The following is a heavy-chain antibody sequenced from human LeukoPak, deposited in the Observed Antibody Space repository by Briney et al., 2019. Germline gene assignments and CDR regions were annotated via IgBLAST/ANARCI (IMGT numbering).Heavy chain of an antibody. CDR3: ARTNYGDYSDVFDY. CDR2: ISTSGSTI. D-gene: IGHD4-17*01. V-gene: IGHV3-48*03. J-gene: IGHJ4*02. Sequence: PGGSLRLSCAASGFTFSNYEMNWVRQAPGKGLEWVSYISTSGSTIYYADSVKGRFTISRDNGKNSLYLQMNSLRAEDTAVYYCARTNYGDYSDVFDYWGQGTLVTVSS. CDR1: GFTFSNYE.